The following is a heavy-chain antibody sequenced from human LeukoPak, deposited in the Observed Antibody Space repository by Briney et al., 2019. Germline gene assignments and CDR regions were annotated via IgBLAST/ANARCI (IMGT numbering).Heavy chain of an antibody. D-gene: IGHD3-22*01. CDR1: GYTFTSYG. J-gene: IGHJ3*02. V-gene: IGHV1-18*01. CDR2: ISAYNGNT. CDR3: ARSYYDSSSYEESALGHDAFDI. Sequence: ASVKVSCKASGYTFTSYGISWVRQAPGQGLEWMGWISAYNGNTNYAQKLQGRVTMTTDTSTSTAYMELRSLRSDDTAVYYCARSYYDSSSYEESALGHDAFDIWGQGTMVTVSS.